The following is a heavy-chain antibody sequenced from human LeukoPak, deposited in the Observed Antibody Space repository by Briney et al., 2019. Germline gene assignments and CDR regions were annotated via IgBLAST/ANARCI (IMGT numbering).Heavy chain of an antibody. J-gene: IGHJ6*03. CDR1: GGTFSSYA. CDR3: ARGYYDILTGYSYYYYYYMDV. CDR2: IIPIFGTT. Sequence: SVKVSCKASGGTFSSYAISWVRQAPGQGLEWMGGIIPIFGTTNYAQKFQGRVTITTDESTSTAYMELSSLRSEDTAVYYCARGYYDILTGYSYYYYYYMDVWGKGTTVTVSS. D-gene: IGHD3-9*01. V-gene: IGHV1-69*05.